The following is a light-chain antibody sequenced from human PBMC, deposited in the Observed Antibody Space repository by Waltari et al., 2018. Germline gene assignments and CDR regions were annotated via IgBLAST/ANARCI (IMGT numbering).Light chain of an antibody. V-gene: IGLV1-51*01. CDR3: GTWDSSLSAAV. CDR1: SSKIGLNY. J-gene: IGLJ3*02. Sequence: QSVLTQPPSVSAAPGQKVAISCSGTSSKIGLNYVSWYQQFPGTAPKLLIYDNNKRPSGIPDRFSGSKSGTSATLGITGLQTGDEADYYCGTWDSSLSAAVFGGGTKLTVL. CDR2: DNN.